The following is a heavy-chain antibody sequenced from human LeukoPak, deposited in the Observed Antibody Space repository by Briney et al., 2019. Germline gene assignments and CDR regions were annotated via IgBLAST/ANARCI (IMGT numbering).Heavy chain of an antibody. CDR2: ISGNGGST. D-gene: IGHD6-19*01. Sequence: RGSLRLSCAASGFTFYSYAMSWVRQAPGKGLEWVSSISGNGGSTYYADSVEGRFTISRDNSKNTLYLQMNSLRAEDTAVYYCAKPKYPVAGSNYFDYWGQGTLVTVSS. CDR1: GFTFYSYA. V-gene: IGHV3-23*01. CDR3: AKPKYPVAGSNYFDY. J-gene: IGHJ4*02.